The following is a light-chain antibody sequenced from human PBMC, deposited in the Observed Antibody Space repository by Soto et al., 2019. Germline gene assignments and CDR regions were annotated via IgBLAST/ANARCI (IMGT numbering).Light chain of an antibody. CDR1: QSVSSN. Sequence: EIVMTQSPATLSVSPGERATLSCRASQSVSSNLAWYQQKFGQAPRLLIYGASTRATGIPARFSGSGSGTNFTLTISSLQSEDLAFYYCQQYNNWPRTFGQGTKV. J-gene: IGKJ1*01. CDR3: QQYNNWPRT. CDR2: GAS. V-gene: IGKV3-15*01.